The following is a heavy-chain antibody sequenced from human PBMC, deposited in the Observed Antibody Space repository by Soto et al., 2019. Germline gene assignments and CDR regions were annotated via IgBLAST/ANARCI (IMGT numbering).Heavy chain of an antibody. CDR3: AKDSGSYGLGYCNSGMDV. D-gene: IGHD1-26*01. CDR2: ISYDVSNK. J-gene: IGHJ6*02. Sequence: GGSLRLSCAASGFTFSSYGMHWVRRAPGKGLEWVAVISYDVSNKYYADSVKRRFTISRDNSKNTLYLQMNSLRAEATAVYYCAKDSGSYGLGYCNSGMDVWGPGTLVTVSS. CDR1: GFTFSSYG. V-gene: IGHV3-30*18.